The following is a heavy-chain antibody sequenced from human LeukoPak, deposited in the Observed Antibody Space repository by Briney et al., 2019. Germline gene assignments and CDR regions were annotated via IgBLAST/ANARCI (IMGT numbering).Heavy chain of an antibody. J-gene: IGHJ4*02. D-gene: IGHD3-22*01. CDR3: ARAGDSSGYFDY. CDR1: GFTFSSYW. V-gene: IGHV3-74*01. CDR2: INTDGYSI. Sequence: GGSLRLSCAASGFTFSSYWMHWVRQAPGKGLVWVSRINTDGYSISYADSVKGRFTISRDNAKNTLYLQMNSLRAEDTAVYYCARAGDSSGYFDYWGQGTLVTVSS.